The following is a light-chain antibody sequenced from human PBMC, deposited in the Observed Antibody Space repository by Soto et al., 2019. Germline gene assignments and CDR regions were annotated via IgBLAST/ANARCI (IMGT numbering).Light chain of an antibody. CDR3: QSYDSSLSGVV. J-gene: IGLJ2*01. CDR1: SSNIGADYD. CDR2: ANS. V-gene: IGLV1-40*01. Sequence: QSVLTQPPSVCGAPGQRGTISCTGGSSNIGADYDVHWYQQFPGTAPKLLIYANSNRPSGVPDRFSGSKSGTSASLAITGLQADDEADYYCQSYDSSLSGVVFGGGTKLTVL.